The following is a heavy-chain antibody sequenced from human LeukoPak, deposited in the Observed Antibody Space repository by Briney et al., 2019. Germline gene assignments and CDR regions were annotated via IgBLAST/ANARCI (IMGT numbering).Heavy chain of an antibody. D-gene: IGHD3-10*01. Sequence: GGSLRLSCAASGFTFSSYGMHWVRQAPGKGLEWVAVIWYDGSNKYYADSVKGRFTISRDNSKNTLYLQMNSLRAEDTAVYYCARDEAMVRGVIIGLDYWGQGTLVTVSS. CDR1: GFTFSSYG. J-gene: IGHJ4*02. CDR2: IWYDGSNK. CDR3: ARDEAMVRGVIIGLDY. V-gene: IGHV3-33*01.